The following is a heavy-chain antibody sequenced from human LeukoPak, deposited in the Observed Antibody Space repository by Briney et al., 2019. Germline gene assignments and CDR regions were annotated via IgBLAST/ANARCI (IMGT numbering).Heavy chain of an antibody. CDR2: MNPNSGNT. V-gene: IGHV1-8*01. Sequence: ASVKVSCKASGYTFTSYDINWVRQATGQGLEWMGLMNPNSGNTGCAQKFQGRVTMTRNTSISTAYMELSSLRSEDTAVYYCARGDYDFWSGYYWFDYWGQGTLVTVSS. CDR1: GYTFTSYD. D-gene: IGHD3-3*01. J-gene: IGHJ4*02. CDR3: ARGDYDFWSGYYWFDY.